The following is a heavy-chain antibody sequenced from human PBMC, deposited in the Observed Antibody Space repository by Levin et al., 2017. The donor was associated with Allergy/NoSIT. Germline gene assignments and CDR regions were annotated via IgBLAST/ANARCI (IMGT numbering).Heavy chain of an antibody. CDR2: ISAYNGNT. J-gene: IGHJ4*02. V-gene: IGHV1-18*01. CDR3: ARDYDFWSGYYSCHDY. D-gene: IGHD3-3*01. CDR1: GYTFTSYG. Sequence: ASVKVSCKASGYTFTSYGISWVRQAPGQGLEWMGWISAYNGNTNYAQKLQGRVTMTTDTSTSTAYMELRSLRSDDTAVYYCARDYDFWSGYYSCHDYWGQGTLVTVSS.